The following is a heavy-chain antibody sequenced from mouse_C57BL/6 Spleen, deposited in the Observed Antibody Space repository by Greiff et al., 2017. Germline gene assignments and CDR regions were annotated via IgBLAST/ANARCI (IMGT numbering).Heavy chain of an antibody. V-gene: IGHV1-61*01. Sequence: QVQLQQPGAELVRPGSSVKLSCKASGYTFTSYWMDWVKQRPGQGLEWIGNIYPSDSETHYNQKFKDKATLTVDKSSSTAYMQLSSLTSEDSAVYYCARRDYDYDEGDFDYWGQGTTLTVSS. CDR1: GYTFTSYW. CDR2: IYPSDSET. D-gene: IGHD2-4*01. J-gene: IGHJ2*01. CDR3: ARRDYDYDEGDFDY.